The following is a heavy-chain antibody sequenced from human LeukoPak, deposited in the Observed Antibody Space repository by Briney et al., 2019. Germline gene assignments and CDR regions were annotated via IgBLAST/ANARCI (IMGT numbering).Heavy chain of an antibody. CDR2: IYTGGST. D-gene: IGHD3-10*01. CDR3: ARGYYYGSGIDY. CDR1: GGSISSGSYY. V-gene: IGHV4-61*02. J-gene: IGHJ4*02. Sequence: PSETLSLTCTVSGGSISSGSYYWSWIRQPAGKGLEWIGRIYTGGSTNYNPSLKSRVTISVDTSKNQFSLKLSSVTAADTAVYYCARGYYYGSGIDYWGQGTLVTVSS.